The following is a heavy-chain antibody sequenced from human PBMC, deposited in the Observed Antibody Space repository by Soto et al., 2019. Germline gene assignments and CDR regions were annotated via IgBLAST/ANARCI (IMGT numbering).Heavy chain of an antibody. J-gene: IGHJ6*02. Sequence: ASVKVSCKASGYTFSTYALHWVRQAPGQRLEWMGWIIAYNGNTNYAQKLQGRVTMTTDTSTSTAYMELRSLRSDDTAVYYCARDLGGLSTPNYYYYYGMDVWGQGTTVTVSS. CDR2: IIAYNGNT. V-gene: IGHV1-18*01. CDR1: GYTFSTYA. CDR3: ARDLGGLSTPNYYYYYGMDV. D-gene: IGHD3-10*01.